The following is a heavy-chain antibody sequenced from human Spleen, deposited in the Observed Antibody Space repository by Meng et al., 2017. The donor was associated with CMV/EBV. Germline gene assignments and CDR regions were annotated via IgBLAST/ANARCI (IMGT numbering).Heavy chain of an antibody. CDR1: IGGADCY. V-gene: IGHV4-30-4*08. D-gene: IGHD3-3*01. CDR3: ATHYVFWSGLMRGNWFDP. J-gene: IGHJ5*02. CDR2: FHYSEGT. Sequence: IGGADCYWSWIRQPPGKGLQWICYFHYSEGTYYNPSLKSRPTISVDTSKNQFSLTLTSVTAADTAVYFCATHYVFWSGLMRGNWFDPWGQGTLVTVSS.